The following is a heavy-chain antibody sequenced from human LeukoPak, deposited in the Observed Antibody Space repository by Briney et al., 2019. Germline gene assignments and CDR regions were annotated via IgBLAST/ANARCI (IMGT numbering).Heavy chain of an antibody. V-gene: IGHV1-8*01. J-gene: IGHJ6*03. CDR1: GYTFTSYD. CDR3: ARVGGQNYYYYYMDV. Sequence: GASVKVSCKASGYTFTSYDINWVRQATGQGLEWMGWMNPNSGNTGYAQKFQGRVTMTRNTSISTAYMELSSLGFEDTAVYYGARVGGQNYYYYYMDVWGKGTTVTVSS. CDR2: MNPNSGNT. D-gene: IGHD4-23*01.